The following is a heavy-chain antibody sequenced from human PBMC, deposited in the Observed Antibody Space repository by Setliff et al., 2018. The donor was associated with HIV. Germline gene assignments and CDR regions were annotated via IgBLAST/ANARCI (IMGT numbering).Heavy chain of an antibody. J-gene: IGHJ3*02. D-gene: IGHD5-12*01. CDR1: DGSFSSDY. Sequence: PSETLSLTCTVSDGSFSSDYWTWIRKTPGKGLEWIGYIYYSGNTKYNPSLTSRVTISVDTSKNHFSLKLTSVTAADTAVYYCARAEMATIVAFDIWGQGTMVTVSS. V-gene: IGHV4-59*01. CDR3: ARAEMATIVAFDI. CDR2: IYYSGNT.